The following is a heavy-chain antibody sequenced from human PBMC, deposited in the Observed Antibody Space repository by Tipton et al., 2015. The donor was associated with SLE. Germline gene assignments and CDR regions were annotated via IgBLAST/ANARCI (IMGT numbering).Heavy chain of an antibody. CDR1: GGSISSYY. CDR2: IYYSGST. D-gene: IGHD3-9*01. Sequence: TLSLTCTVSGGSISSYYWSWIRQPPGKGLEWIGYIYYSGSTNYNPSLKSRLTVSSDTSKNQFSLRLQSVTAADTAVYFCARQRGYYDSSTGTSYPPWNFDLWGRGTLVTVSS. CDR3: ARQRGYYDSSTGTSYPPWNFDL. V-gene: IGHV4-59*08. J-gene: IGHJ2*01.